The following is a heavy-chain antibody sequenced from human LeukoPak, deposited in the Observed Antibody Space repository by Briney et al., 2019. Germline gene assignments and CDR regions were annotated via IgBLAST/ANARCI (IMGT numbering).Heavy chain of an antibody. CDR3: ARSVEGYCSGGSCYSYYYYMDV. J-gene: IGHJ6*03. D-gene: IGHD2-15*01. CDR1: GGSISRYY. CDR2: ISYTGST. Sequence: PSETLSLTCTVSGGSISRYYWSWIRQHPGNGLEWIGYISYTGSTTYNSSLKSRVTISLDTSQNQFSLKLSSVTAADTAVYYCARSVEGYCSGGSCYSYYYYMDVWGKGTTVTVS. V-gene: IGHV4-59*01.